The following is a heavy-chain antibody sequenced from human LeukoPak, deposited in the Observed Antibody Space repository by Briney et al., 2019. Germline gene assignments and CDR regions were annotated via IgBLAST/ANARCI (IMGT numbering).Heavy chain of an antibody. V-gene: IGHV1-3*01. CDR1: GYTFTSYA. J-gene: IGHJ5*02. Sequence: ASVKVSCKASGYTFTSYAMHWVRQAPGQRLEWMGWINAGNGNTKYSQEFQGRVTITRGTSASTAYMELSSLRSEDTAVYYCARVGRDGYILHNWFDPWGQGTLVTVSS. D-gene: IGHD5-24*01. CDR3: ARVGRDGYILHNWFDP. CDR2: INAGNGNT.